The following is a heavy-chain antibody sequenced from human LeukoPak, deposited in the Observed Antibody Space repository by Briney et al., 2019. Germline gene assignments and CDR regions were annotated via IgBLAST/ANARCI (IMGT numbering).Heavy chain of an antibody. V-gene: IGHV4-39*07. Sequence: SETLSLTCTVSGGFTSSRSYYWGWIRQPPGKRLEWIGSIYYSGSTYYNPSLKSRVTISIDTSKDQSSLRLNSVTAADTAVYYCATDHACSNGVCSYFDYWGQGTLVTVSS. CDR3: ATDHACSNGVCSYFDY. D-gene: IGHD2-8*01. CDR2: IYYSGST. J-gene: IGHJ4*02. CDR1: GGFTSSRSYY.